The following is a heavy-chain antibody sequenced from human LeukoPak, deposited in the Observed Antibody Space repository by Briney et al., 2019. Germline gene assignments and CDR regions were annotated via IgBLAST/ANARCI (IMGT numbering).Heavy chain of an antibody. CDR2: IYHSGST. CDR1: GGSISSSNW. D-gene: IGHD4-11*01. Sequence: SGTLSLTCAVSGGSISSSNWWSWVRQPPGKGLEWIGEIYHSGSTNYNPSLKSRVTISVDKSKNQFSLKLSSVTAADTAVYYCARPLDYSNYGLFDYWGQGTLVTVSS. J-gene: IGHJ4*02. V-gene: IGHV4-4*02. CDR3: ARPLDYSNYGLFDY.